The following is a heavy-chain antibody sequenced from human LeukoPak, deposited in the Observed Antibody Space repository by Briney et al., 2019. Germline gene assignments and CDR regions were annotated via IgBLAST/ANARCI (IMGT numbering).Heavy chain of an antibody. V-gene: IGHV3-74*01. Sequence: GGSLRLSCAASGNYWMHWVRQAPGKGLVWVSHVNSDGSWTSHADSVKGRFAISRDNSKNTLYLQMNSLRAEDTAVYYCAKSAGDFWSGYSGYWGQGTLVTVSS. CDR2: VNSDGSWT. CDR1: GNYW. D-gene: IGHD3-3*01. J-gene: IGHJ4*02. CDR3: AKSAGDFWSGYSGY.